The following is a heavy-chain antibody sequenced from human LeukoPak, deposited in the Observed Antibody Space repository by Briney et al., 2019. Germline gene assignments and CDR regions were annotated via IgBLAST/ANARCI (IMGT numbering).Heavy chain of an antibody. J-gene: IGHJ3*02. Sequence: GGSLRLSCAASGFTFSSYSMNWVRQAPGKGLEWVSSISSSSSYIYYADSVKGRFTISRDNAKNSLYLQMNSLRAEDTAVYYCARARGTGFRAFDIWGQGTMVTVSS. V-gene: IGHV3-21*01. CDR2: ISSSSSYI. CDR1: GFTFSSYS. CDR3: ARARGTGFRAFDI.